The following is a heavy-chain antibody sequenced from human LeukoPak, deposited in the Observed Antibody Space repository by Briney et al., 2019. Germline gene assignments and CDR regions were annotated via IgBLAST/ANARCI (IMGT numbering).Heavy chain of an antibody. CDR2: IRQDGSEK. J-gene: IGHJ4*02. V-gene: IGHV3-7*03. Sequence: GGSLRLSCAASGFIFSSYWMSWVRQAPGKGLEWVANIRQDGSEKYYVDSVKGRYTISRDNAKNSLYLQMNSLRAEDTAVYYCARGDSRRLRVWGSGGSCYDYWGQGTLVTVSS. D-gene: IGHD2-15*01. CDR1: GFIFSSYW. CDR3: ARGDSRRLRVWGSGGSCYDY.